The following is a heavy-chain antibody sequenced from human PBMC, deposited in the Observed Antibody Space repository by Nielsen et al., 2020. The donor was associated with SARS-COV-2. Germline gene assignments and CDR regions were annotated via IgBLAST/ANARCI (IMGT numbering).Heavy chain of an antibody. CDR3: ARGVSGNCSGTSCYIFDY. V-gene: IGHV4-31*03. Sequence: SETLSLTCTVSGGSISSGGYYWSWIRQHPGKGLEWIGYIYYSGSTYYNPSLKSRVTISVDTSKNQFSLKLSSVTAADTAVYYCARGVSGNCSGTSCYIFDYWGQGTLVTVSS. CDR2: IYYSGST. J-gene: IGHJ4*02. CDR1: GGSISSGGYY. D-gene: IGHD2-2*02.